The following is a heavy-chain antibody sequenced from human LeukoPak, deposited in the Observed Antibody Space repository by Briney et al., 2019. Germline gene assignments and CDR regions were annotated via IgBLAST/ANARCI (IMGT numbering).Heavy chain of an antibody. CDR3: ARDREYSTSWSFDY. D-gene: IGHD6-13*01. Sequence: SETLSLTCAVSGDSISSKNWWNWVRQPPGKGLEWIGEIYHGGNTNYNPSLKSRVTISVDKSKNQFSLILSSVTAADTAVYYCARDREYSTSWSFDYWGQGTLVTVSS. V-gene: IGHV4-4*02. CDR2: IYHGGNT. CDR1: GDSISSKNW. J-gene: IGHJ4*02.